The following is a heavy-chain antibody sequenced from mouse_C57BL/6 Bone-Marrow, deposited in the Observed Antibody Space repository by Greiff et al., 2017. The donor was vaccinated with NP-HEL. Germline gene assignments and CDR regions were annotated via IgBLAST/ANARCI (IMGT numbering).Heavy chain of an antibody. CDR1: GFSFNTYA. D-gene: IGHD3-2*01. V-gene: IGHV10-1*01. Sequence: EVHLVESGGGLVQPKGSLKLSCAASGFSFNTYAMNWVRQAPGKGLEWVARIRSKSNNYATYYADSVKDRFTISRDDSESMLYLQMNNLKTEDTAMYYCVSRQGYAMDYWGQGTSVTVSS. J-gene: IGHJ4*01. CDR2: IRSKSNNYAT. CDR3: VSRQGYAMDY.